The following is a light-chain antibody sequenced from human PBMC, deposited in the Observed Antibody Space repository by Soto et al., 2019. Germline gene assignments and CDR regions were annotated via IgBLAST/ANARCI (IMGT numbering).Light chain of an antibody. V-gene: IGKV3-11*01. Sequence: EIVLTQSPATLSLSPGERATLSCRASQSVSSYLAWYQQKPGQAPRLLIYDASNRATGIPARFSGSGSGTAFTLTISSLEPEDFAVYDCQKRSNWPRGFTFGPGTKVDIK. J-gene: IGKJ3*01. CDR3: QKRSNWPRGFT. CDR2: DAS. CDR1: QSVSSY.